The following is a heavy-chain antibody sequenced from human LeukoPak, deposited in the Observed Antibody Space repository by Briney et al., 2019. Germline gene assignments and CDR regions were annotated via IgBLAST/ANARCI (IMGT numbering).Heavy chain of an antibody. D-gene: IGHD2-15*01. V-gene: IGHV1-69*13. CDR2: IIPIFGTA. CDR1: GGTFSSYG. J-gene: IGHJ6*02. CDR3: ARVSQGRRYYYYYAMDV. Sequence: GASVKVSCTASGGTFSSYGISWVRQAPGQGLEWMGGIIPIFGTANYAQKFQGRVTITADESTSTAYMELRSLRSEDTAVYFCARVSQGRRYYYYYAMDVWGQGTTVTVSS.